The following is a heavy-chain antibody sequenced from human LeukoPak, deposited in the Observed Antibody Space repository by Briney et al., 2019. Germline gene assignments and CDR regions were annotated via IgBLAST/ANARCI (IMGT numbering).Heavy chain of an antibody. D-gene: IGHD6-6*01. CDR1: GSDFATYW. CDR2: IYPGDSDT. CDR3: ARYSSSSRSDDYYFYGMDV. V-gene: IGHV5-51*01. J-gene: IGHJ6*02. Sequence: GESLKISCQGSGSDFATYWIGWVRQMPGKGLEWMGRIYPGDSDTKYSPSFQGQVTISADKSISTAYLQWSSLKASDTAMYYCARYSSSSRSDDYYFYGMDVWGQGTTVTVSS.